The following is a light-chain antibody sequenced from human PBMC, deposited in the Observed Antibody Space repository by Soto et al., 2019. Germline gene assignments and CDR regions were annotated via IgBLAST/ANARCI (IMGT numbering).Light chain of an antibody. CDR3: QHYNSYSEA. Sequence: DIQMTQSPSTLSGSVGDRVTITCRASQTISSWLAWYQQKPGKAPKLLIYKASTLKSGVPSSFSGSGSGTECTLTISSLQPDAFATYYCQHYNSYSEAFGQGTKVELK. J-gene: IGKJ1*01. CDR1: QTISSW. CDR2: KAS. V-gene: IGKV1-5*03.